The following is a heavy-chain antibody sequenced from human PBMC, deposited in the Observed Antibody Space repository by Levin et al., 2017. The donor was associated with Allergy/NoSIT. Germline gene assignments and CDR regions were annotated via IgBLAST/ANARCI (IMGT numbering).Heavy chain of an antibody. CDR1: GFTFSSYE. CDR2: ISSSGSTI. CDR3: ARHSGYESLDY. Sequence: GGSLRLSCAASGFTFSSYEMNWVRQAPGKGLEWVSYISSSGSTIYYADSVKGRFTISRDNAKNSLYLQMNSLRAEDTAVYYCARHSGYESLDYWGQGTLVTVSS. V-gene: IGHV3-48*03. J-gene: IGHJ4*02. D-gene: IGHD5-12*01.